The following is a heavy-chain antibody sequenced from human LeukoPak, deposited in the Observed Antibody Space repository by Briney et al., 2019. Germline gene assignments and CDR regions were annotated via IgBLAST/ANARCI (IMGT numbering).Heavy chain of an antibody. V-gene: IGHV3-49*04. J-gene: IGHJ4*02. D-gene: IGHD2-8*01. Sequence: GGSLRLSCTASGFTFGDHAMSWVRQAPGKGLEWVGFIRSKPSGGTTEYAAPVKGRFSISRDDSKGIAYLQMNSLKTEDTAVYWCARVLRCNEGLCYSDPIQYFFDYWGQGTLVTVSS. CDR2: IRSKPSGGTT. CDR1: GFTFGDHA. CDR3: ARVLRCNEGLCYSDPIQYFFDY.